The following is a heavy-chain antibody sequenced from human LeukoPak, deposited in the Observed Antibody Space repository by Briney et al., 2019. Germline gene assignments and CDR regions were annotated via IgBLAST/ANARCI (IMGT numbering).Heavy chain of an antibody. CDR3: ARLSSGYYPPFDY. J-gene: IGHJ4*02. CDR1: GGSISGYY. CDR2: ISYSGST. D-gene: IGHD3-22*01. V-gene: IGHV4-59*08. Sequence: SETLSPTCTVSGGSISGYYWNWIRQPPGKGLEWIAYISYSGSTSYNPSLKSRVTISVDTSNNQFSLGLTSVTAADTAVYYCARLSSGYYPPFDYWGQGTLVTVSS.